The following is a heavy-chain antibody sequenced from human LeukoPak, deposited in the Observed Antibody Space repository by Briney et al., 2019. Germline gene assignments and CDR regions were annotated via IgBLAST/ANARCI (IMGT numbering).Heavy chain of an antibody. Sequence: PSETLSLTCAVSGVSISISNWWSWVRQPAGKGLEWIAEIHPGGSTKYNPSLKSRVTISVDTSKNQFSLKLSSVTAADTAVYYCARQFSPVATYAGYNWFDPWGQGTLVTVSS. V-gene: IGHV4-4*02. J-gene: IGHJ5*02. CDR1: GVSISISNW. CDR3: ARQFSPVATYAGYNWFDP. D-gene: IGHD5-12*01. CDR2: IHPGGST.